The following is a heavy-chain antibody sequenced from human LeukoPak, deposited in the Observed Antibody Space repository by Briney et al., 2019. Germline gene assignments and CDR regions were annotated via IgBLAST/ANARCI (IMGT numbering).Heavy chain of an antibody. CDR3: ARLRNDAFDI. V-gene: IGHV3-30*03. CDR1: RFTFRSYG. J-gene: IGHJ3*02. CDR2: ISSDGSNT. D-gene: IGHD1-14*01. Sequence: GRSLRLSCAASRFTFRSYGMHWVRQAPGKGLEWVAVISSDGSNTYYADSVKGRFTISRDNPKNTLYLQMNSLRAEDTAVYYCARLRNDAFDIWGQGTVVTVSS.